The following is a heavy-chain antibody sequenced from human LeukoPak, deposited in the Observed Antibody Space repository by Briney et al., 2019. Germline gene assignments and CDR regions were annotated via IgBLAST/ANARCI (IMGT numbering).Heavy chain of an antibody. CDR2: ISSDGSDK. CDR1: GFTFSYYA. V-gene: IGHV3-30-3*01. D-gene: IGHD2-8*01. J-gene: IGHJ4*02. CDR3: ARGSFCTDGVCYSPRRFDY. Sequence: GGSLRLSCAASGFTFSYYAMHWVRQAPGKGLEWVAFISSDGSDKYYADSMKGRFTISRDNSKNTLYLQMTSLRAEDTAVYYCARGSFCTDGVCYSPRRFDYWGQGTLVTVSS.